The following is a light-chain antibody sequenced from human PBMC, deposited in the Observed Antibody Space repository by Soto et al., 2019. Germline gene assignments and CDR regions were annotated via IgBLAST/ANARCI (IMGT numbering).Light chain of an antibody. J-gene: IGKJ5*01. CDR3: QQYDNLIT. V-gene: IGKV1-33*01. CDR2: DAS. CDR1: QDISNY. Sequence: DIQMTQSPSSLSASVGDRVTITCHASQDISNYLNWYQQKPGKAPXPLIYDASNLETGVPSRFSGSGSGTDFTFTISSLQPEDIATYYCQQYDNLITFGQGTRLEIK.